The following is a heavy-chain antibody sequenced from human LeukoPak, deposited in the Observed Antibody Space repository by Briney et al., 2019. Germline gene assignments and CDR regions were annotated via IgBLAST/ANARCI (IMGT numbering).Heavy chain of an antibody. D-gene: IGHD3-10*01. CDR1: GGSISSSSYY. CDR3: ARTAKYYYGSGARNWFDP. Sequence: SETLSLTCTVSGGSISSSSYYWGWIRQPPGKGLEWIGSIYYSGSTYYNPSLKSRVTISVDTSKNQFSLKLSSVTAADTAVYYCARTAKYYYGSGARNWFDPWGQGTLVTVSS. V-gene: IGHV4-39*01. J-gene: IGHJ5*02. CDR2: IYYSGST.